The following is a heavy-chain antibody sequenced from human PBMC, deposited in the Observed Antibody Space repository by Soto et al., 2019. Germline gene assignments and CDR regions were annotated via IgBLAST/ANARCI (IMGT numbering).Heavy chain of an antibody. CDR1: GGTFSSYA. J-gene: IGHJ6*02. Sequence: SVKVSCKASGGTFSSYAISWVRQAPGQGLEWMGGIIPIFGTANYAQKFQGRVTITADESTSTAYMELSSLRSEDTAVYYCARGKDIVVVVAAHYYYYGMDVWGQGTTVTVSS. V-gene: IGHV1-69*13. CDR2: IIPIFGTA. CDR3: ARGKDIVVVVAAHYYYYGMDV. D-gene: IGHD2-15*01.